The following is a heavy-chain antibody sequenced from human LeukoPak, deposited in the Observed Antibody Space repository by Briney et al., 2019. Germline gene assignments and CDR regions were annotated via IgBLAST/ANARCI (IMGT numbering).Heavy chain of an antibody. Sequence: ASVKVSCKASRYTYPRYGISWVRQAPGQGLEWMGWINAYNGNTNYAQKLQGRVTMTTDTSTSTAYMELRSLRSDDTAVYYCARDGPRITMVRGEAPDYWGQGTLITVSS. V-gene: IGHV1-18*04. J-gene: IGHJ4*02. D-gene: IGHD3-10*01. CDR3: ARDGPRITMVRGEAPDY. CDR2: INAYNGNT. CDR1: RYTYPRYG.